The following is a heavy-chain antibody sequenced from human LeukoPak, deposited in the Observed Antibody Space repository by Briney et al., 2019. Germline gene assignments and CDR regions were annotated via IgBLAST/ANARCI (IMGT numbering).Heavy chain of an antibody. CDR3: VRDPSNSGNWFDL. J-gene: IGHJ5*02. V-gene: IGHV3-74*01. CDR2: LGTDGTYT. Sequence: GGSLRLSCAASGFNLRDYWMHWVRQAPGKGLVWVSRLGTDGTYTNYADSVKGRFTISGDNAKNTLYLQMDSLRAEDTAFYYCVRDPSNSGNWFDLWGQGTLVTVSS. CDR1: GFNLRDYW. D-gene: IGHD4-11*01.